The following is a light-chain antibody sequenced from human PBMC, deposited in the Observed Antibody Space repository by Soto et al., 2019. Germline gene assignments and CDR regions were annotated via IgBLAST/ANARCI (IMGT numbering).Light chain of an antibody. CDR1: QSISIF. CDR2: DAS. J-gene: IGKJ4*01. Sequence: EIVLTQSPATLSLSPGERATLSCRASQSISIFLAWYQQKPGHAPRLLIYDASKRATGIPARFSGSGSGTAFTLTISSLEPEDFAVYSRQQRNSWPVTFGGGTKVEIK. V-gene: IGKV3-11*01. CDR3: QQRNSWPVT.